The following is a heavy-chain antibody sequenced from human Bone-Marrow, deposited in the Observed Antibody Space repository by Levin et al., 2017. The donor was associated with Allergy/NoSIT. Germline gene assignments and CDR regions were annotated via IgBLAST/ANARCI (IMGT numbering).Heavy chain of an antibody. V-gene: IGHV3-33*01. Sequence: PPGGSLRLSCAASGFTFSSYGMHWVRQAPGKGLEWVAVIWNDGSNKYYPDSVKGRFTISRDNSKNTLYLQMNSLRAEDTAVYYCAREGSDWDYYYNAMDVWGQGTTVTVSS. CDR1: GFTFSSYG. J-gene: IGHJ6*02. CDR2: IWNDGSNK. CDR3: AREGSDWDYYYNAMDV. D-gene: IGHD6-19*01.